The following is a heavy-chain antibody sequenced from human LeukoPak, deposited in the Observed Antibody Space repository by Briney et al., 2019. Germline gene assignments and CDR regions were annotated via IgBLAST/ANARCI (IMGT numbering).Heavy chain of an antibody. V-gene: IGHV3-33*01. CDR2: LWCYGSNK. J-gene: IGHJ5*02. Sequence: GRSLRLSFAAAGFTFSSYGMHWGRPAPRQGAEGGAGLWCYGSNKYYADSVKGRFTISRDNSKNTLYLQMNSLRAEDTAVYYCARGGKDCSSTSCYENWFDPWGQGTLVTVSS. D-gene: IGHD2-2*01. CDR3: ARGGKDCSSTSCYENWFDP. CDR1: GFTFSSYG.